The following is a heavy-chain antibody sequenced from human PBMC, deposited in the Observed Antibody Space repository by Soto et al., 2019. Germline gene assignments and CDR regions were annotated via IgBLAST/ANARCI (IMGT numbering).Heavy chain of an antibody. CDR3: ASAGDVLRYFDWLPRAYYGMDV. J-gene: IGHJ6*02. CDR1: GFTFSSYS. Sequence: GGSLRLSCAASGFTFSSYSMNWVRQAPGKGLEWVSSISSSSSYIYYADSVKGRFTISRDNAKNSLYLQMNSLRAEDTAVYYCASAGDVLRYFDWLPRAYYGMDVWGQGTTVTVSS. V-gene: IGHV3-21*01. D-gene: IGHD3-9*01. CDR2: ISSSSSYI.